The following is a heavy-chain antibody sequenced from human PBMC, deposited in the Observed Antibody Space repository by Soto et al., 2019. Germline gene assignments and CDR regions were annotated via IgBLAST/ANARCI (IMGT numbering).Heavy chain of an antibody. CDR3: VRGGIAGHWFDP. J-gene: IGHJ5*02. V-gene: IGHV4-31*03. Sequence: SETLSLTCTVSGGSISSSSYFWGWIRQPPGKGLEWIGYIFHSGSTLYNPSLRGRLTLSADTSRNQLSLYLTSVTAADTAVYYCVRGGIAGHWFDPWGQGILVTVSS. CDR2: IFHSGST. CDR1: GGSISSSSYF. D-gene: IGHD2-15*01.